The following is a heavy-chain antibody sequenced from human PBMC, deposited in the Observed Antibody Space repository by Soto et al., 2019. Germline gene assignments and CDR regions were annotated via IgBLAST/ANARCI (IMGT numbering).Heavy chain of an antibody. CDR3: ARWGCSGSNCNLNQRSFDL. V-gene: IGHV3-33*03. CDR2: IWYDGSNK. D-gene: IGHD2-15*01. J-gene: IGHJ4*02. Sequence: QVHLVESGGGVVQPGRSLRLSCAASGFIFNEYGMHWVRQAPGKGREWVAVIWYDGSNKYYADSVKGRFTFSRDNSKNTMSLQMSSLRVEDTAVYYCARWGCSGSNCNLNQRSFDLWGQGTLVTVSS. CDR1: GFIFNEYG.